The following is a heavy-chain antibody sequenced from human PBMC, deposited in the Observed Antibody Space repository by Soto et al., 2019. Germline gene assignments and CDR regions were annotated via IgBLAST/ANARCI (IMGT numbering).Heavy chain of an antibody. J-gene: IGHJ4*02. CDR1: GFTFNNYA. CDR2: ISGTGGST. V-gene: IGHV3-23*01. CDR3: AKDRLGGNFDY. Sequence: GGSLRLSCAASGFTFNNYAMNWVRQAPGKGLEWVATISGTGGSTYYAGSVKGRFTISRDNSKNTLYLQMNSLRVEDTAVYYCAKDRLGGNFDYWGQGTQVTVS.